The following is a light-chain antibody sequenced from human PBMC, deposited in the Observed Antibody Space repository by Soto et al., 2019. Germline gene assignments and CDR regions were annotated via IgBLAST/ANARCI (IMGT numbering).Light chain of an antibody. CDR2: GAS. J-gene: IGKJ2*01. Sequence: EIVLTQSPGTLSLFPGERATLSCRASQSLTTRYLAWYQQKPGQAPRLLIYGASSRATGIPDRFSGSGSGTAFTLTISSLQPEDFATYYCQESYSTSYTFGQGTKLEIK. CDR1: QSLTTRY. V-gene: IGKV3-20*01. CDR3: QESYSTSYT.